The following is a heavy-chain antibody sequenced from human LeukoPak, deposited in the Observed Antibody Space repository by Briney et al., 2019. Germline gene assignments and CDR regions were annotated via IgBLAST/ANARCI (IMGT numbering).Heavy chain of an antibody. CDR3: ARSRPTIVVVVAATVPFDY. CDR1: GGSFSGYY. J-gene: IGHJ4*02. Sequence: PSETLSLTCAVYGGSFSGYYWSWIRPPPGKGLEWIGEINHSGSTNYNPSLKSRVTISVDTSKNQFSLKLSSVTAADTAVYYCARSRPTIVVVVAATVPFDYWGQGTLVTVSS. V-gene: IGHV4-34*01. D-gene: IGHD2-15*01. CDR2: INHSGST.